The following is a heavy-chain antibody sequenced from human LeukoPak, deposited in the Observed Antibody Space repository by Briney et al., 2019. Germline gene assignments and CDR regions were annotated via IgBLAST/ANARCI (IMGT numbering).Heavy chain of an antibody. V-gene: IGHV3-7*03. CDR3: ARGLYSSSWYGGY. CDR2: IKQDGSEK. D-gene: IGHD6-13*01. Sequence: PGGSLRLSCAASGFTFSSYWMSWVRQAPGKGLEWVANIKQDGSEKYYVDSVKGRFTISRDNAKNSLYLQMNSLRAEDTAVYYCARGLYSSSWYGGYWGQGTLVTVSS. J-gene: IGHJ4*02. CDR1: GFTFSSYW.